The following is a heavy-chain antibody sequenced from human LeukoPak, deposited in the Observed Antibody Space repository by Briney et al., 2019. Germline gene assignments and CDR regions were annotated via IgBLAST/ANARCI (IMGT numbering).Heavy chain of an antibody. Sequence: ETLSLTCTVSGGSISSSSHFWSWIRQPPGKGLEWIGEINHSGSTNYNPSLKSRVTISVDTSKNQFSLKLSSVTAADTAVYYCARVEDSSSWYDYYYYGMDVWGQGTTVTVSS. J-gene: IGHJ6*02. CDR1: GGSISSSSHF. D-gene: IGHD6-13*01. CDR2: INHSGST. V-gene: IGHV4-39*07. CDR3: ARVEDSSSWYDYYYYGMDV.